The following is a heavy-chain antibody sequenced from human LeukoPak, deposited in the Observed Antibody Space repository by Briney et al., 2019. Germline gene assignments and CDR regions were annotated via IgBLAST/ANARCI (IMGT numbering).Heavy chain of an antibody. CDR3: ARVGIAAAVY. D-gene: IGHD6-13*01. CDR2: IYYSGST. V-gene: IGHV4-59*01. Sequence: SETLSLTCTVSGGSISSYYWSWIRQPPGKGLEWIGYIYYSGSTNYNPSLKSRVTISVDTSKNQFSLKLSSVTATDTAVYYCARVGIAAAVYWGQGTLVTVSS. CDR1: GGSISSYY. J-gene: IGHJ4*02.